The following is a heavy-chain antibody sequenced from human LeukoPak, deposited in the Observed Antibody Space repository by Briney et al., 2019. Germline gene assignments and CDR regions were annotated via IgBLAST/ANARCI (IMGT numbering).Heavy chain of an antibody. Sequence: ASVKVSCKASGFSFSSYGFSWVRQAPGQGLEWMGWISAYNGKTNYARKFQGRVTMTTDTSTTTVYMDLRSLISDDTAVYFCARGGALTSFDSWGQGTLITVSS. CDR3: ARGGALTSFDS. J-gene: IGHJ4*02. V-gene: IGHV1-18*01. CDR2: ISAYNGKT. CDR1: GFSFSSYG. D-gene: IGHD1-26*01.